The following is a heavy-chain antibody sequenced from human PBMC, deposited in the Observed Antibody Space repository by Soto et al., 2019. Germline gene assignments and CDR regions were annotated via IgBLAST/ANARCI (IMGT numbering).Heavy chain of an antibody. CDR3: ASGFSAGKGSPPDF. CDR2: ISGSGGST. V-gene: IGHV3-23*01. Sequence: PGGSLRLSCAASGFTFSSFAMSWVRQAPGKGLDWVSAISGSGGSTYSADSVKGRFTISRDNSKNTLYLQMSSLRAEDTAVYYCASGFSAGKGSPPDFRCQGSLVTVSS. J-gene: IGHJ4*02. D-gene: IGHD6-13*01. CDR1: GFTFSSFA.